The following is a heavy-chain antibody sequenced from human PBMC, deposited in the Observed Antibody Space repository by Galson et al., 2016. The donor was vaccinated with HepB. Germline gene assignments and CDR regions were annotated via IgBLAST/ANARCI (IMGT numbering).Heavy chain of an antibody. V-gene: IGHV1-46*01. D-gene: IGHD5-18*01. CDR2: INPSGGST. Sequence: SVKVSCKASGYTFTSYNVHWVRQAPGQGLEWMGIINPSGGSTSYAQKFQGRVTMTRDTSKNQFSLKLSSVTAADTAVCYCARDLTMVTTGWFDPWGQGTLVTVSS. J-gene: IGHJ5*02. CDR3: ARDLTMVTTGWFDP. CDR1: GYTFTSYN.